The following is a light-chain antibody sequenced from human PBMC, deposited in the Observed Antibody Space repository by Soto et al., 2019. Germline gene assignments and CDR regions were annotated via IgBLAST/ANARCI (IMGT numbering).Light chain of an antibody. J-gene: IGKJ4*01. Sequence: IQMTQSPSLLSASTGDRVTISCRMSQGISSYLAWYQQKPGKAPELLIYAASNLQSGVPSRFSGSGSGTEFTLTINSLQPDDLATYYCHEYSGYEFTFGGGTKVDI. CDR2: AAS. CDR3: HEYSGYEFT. CDR1: QGISSY. V-gene: IGKV1D-8*02.